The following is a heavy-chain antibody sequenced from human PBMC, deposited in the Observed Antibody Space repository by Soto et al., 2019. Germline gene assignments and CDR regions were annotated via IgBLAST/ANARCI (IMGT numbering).Heavy chain of an antibody. J-gene: IGHJ1*01. Sequence: GGSLRLSCAASGFTFSSYGMHWVRQAPGKGLEWVAVIWYDGSNKYYADSVKGRFTISRDNSKNTLYLQMNSLRAEDTAVYYCARPPYCSGGSCLEYFQHWGQGTLVTVSS. V-gene: IGHV3-33*01. CDR3: ARPPYCSGGSCLEYFQH. CDR2: IWYDGSNK. CDR1: GFTFSSYG. D-gene: IGHD2-15*01.